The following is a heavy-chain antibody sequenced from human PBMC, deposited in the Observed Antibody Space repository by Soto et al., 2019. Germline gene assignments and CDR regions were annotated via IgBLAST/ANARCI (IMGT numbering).Heavy chain of an antibody. CDR3: ARDSDRDGYNWGVY. D-gene: IGHD5-12*01. J-gene: IGHJ4*02. Sequence: VPLVQSGAEVNRPGSSVKVSCKASGGTFSSYAISWVRQAPGQGLEWMGGIIPIFGTANYAQKFQGRVTITADESTSTAQIELSSLRSDDTAVYNCARDSDRDGYNWGVYWGQGTLVTVSS. CDR1: GGTFSSYA. CDR2: IIPIFGTA. V-gene: IGHV1-69*01.